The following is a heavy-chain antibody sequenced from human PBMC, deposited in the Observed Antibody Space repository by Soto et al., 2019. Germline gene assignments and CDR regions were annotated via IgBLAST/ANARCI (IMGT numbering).Heavy chain of an antibody. CDR2: IYYSGSS. CDR3: ARVVVAATPWFDP. Sequence: QVQLQESGPGLVKPSQTLSLTCTVSGGSISSGAYYWSWIRQHPGKGLEWIGYIYYSGSSYYNPSLKSRVTISVDTSKTHFSLQLNSVTAADTAVYYCARVVVAATPWFDPWGQGTLVTVSS. J-gene: IGHJ5*02. V-gene: IGHV4-31*03. CDR1: GGSISSGAYY. D-gene: IGHD2-15*01.